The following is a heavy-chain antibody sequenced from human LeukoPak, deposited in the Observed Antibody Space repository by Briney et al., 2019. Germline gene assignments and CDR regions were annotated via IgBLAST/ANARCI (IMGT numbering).Heavy chain of an antibody. CDR1: GGSFSGYY. V-gene: IGHV4-34*01. D-gene: IGHD4-17*01. J-gene: IGHJ4*02. CDR3: ARAEGYGDPNTLDY. Sequence: SETLFLTCAVYGGSFSGYYWSWIRQPPGKGLEWIGEINHSGSTNYNPSLKSRVTISVDTSRNQFSLKLSSVTAADTAVYYCARAEGYGDPNTLDYWGQGTLVTVSS. CDR2: INHSGST.